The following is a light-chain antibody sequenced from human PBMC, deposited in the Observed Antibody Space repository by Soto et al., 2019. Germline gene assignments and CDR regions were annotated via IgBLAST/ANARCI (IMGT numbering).Light chain of an antibody. J-gene: IGKJ4*01. V-gene: IGKV4-1*01. CDR1: QSLLYSSNNKNY. Sequence: DIVMTQSPDSLAVSLGEGATINCKSNQSLLYSSNNKNYLAWYQQKPGQPPKLLIYWASTRESGVPDRFSGSGSGTDFTLTISSLQAEDVALYYCQQHYITPLTFGGGTKVDIK. CDR2: WAS. CDR3: QQHYITPLT.